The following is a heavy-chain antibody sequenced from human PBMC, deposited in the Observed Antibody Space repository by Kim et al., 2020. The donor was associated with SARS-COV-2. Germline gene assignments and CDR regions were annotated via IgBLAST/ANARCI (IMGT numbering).Heavy chain of an antibody. Sequence: NPSLKSRVTISVDTSKNQFSLKLSSVTAADTAVYYCARGQWLSYYYGMDVWGQGTTVTVSS. J-gene: IGHJ6*02. D-gene: IGHD6-19*01. V-gene: IGHV4-59*09. CDR3: ARGQWLSYYYGMDV.